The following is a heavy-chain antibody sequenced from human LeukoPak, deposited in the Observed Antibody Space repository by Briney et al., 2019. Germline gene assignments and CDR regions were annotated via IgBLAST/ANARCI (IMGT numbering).Heavy chain of an antibody. Sequence: PGGSLRLSCAASGLTFSNYAMSWVRQAPGKGLDWVSSTSGSGGSTYYADSVKGRFIISRDNSKNMLSLQMNSLRVEDTAVYYCAKEVKATSGWYLDYWGQGTLVTVSS. D-gene: IGHD6-19*01. CDR1: GLTFSNYA. V-gene: IGHV3-23*01. CDR3: AKEVKATSGWYLDY. J-gene: IGHJ4*02. CDR2: TSGSGGST.